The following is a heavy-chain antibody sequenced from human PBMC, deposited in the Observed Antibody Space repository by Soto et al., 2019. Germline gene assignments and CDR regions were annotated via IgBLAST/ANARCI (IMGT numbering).Heavy chain of an antibody. J-gene: IGHJ4*02. V-gene: IGHV3-21*04. CDR1: GFTFSSYS. D-gene: IGHD3-10*01. CDR2: ISSSSSYI. CDR3: AKDLLALLWFGESKPTSFDY. Sequence: GGSLRLSCAASGFTFSSYSMNWVRQAPGKGLEWVSSISSSSSYIYYADSVKGRFTFSRDNSKNTLYLQMNSLRAEDTAVYYCAKDLLALLWFGESKPTSFDYSGQGTLVTVSS.